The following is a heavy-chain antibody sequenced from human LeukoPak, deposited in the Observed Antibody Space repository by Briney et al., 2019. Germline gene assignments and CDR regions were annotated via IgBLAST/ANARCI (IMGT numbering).Heavy chain of an antibody. CDR2: IKQDGSEE. J-gene: IGHJ6*03. Sequence: GGSLRLSCAASGFTFSSYWMSWVRQAPGKGLEWVANIKQDGSEEYYVDSVKGRFTISRDNAKNSLYLQMNSLRAEDTAVYYCAKANRQSGYDFYYYYYYMDVWGKGTTVTISS. CDR1: GFTFSSYW. V-gene: IGHV3-7*01. D-gene: IGHD5-12*01. CDR3: AKANRQSGYDFYYYYYYMDV.